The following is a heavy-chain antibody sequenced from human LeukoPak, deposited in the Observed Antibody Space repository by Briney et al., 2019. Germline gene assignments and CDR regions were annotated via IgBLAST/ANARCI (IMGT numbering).Heavy chain of an antibody. CDR1: GFTFSSYA. V-gene: IGHV3-23*01. CDR3: ARGLFKIDY. D-gene: IGHD3-22*01. CDR2: ISGSGGST. Sequence: PGGSLRLSCAAPGFTFSSYAMTWVRQSPGKGLEWVSAISGSGGSTYYADSVKGRFTISRHNSKNTLYLQMNSLRAEDTAVYYCARGLFKIDYWGQGTLVTVSS. J-gene: IGHJ4*02.